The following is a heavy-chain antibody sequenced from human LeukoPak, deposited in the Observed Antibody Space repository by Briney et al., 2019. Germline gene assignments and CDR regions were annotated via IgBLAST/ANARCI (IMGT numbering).Heavy chain of an antibody. CDR3: ARDRRAYDAFDI. V-gene: IGHV4-59*01. D-gene: IGHD3-16*01. Sequence: SETLSLTCTVSGGSISSYYWSWIRQPPGKGLEWIGYIYYSGSTNYNPSLKGRVTISVDTSKNQFSLKLSSVTAADTAVYYCARDRRAYDAFDIWGQGTMVTVSS. CDR1: GGSISSYY. CDR2: IYYSGST. J-gene: IGHJ3*02.